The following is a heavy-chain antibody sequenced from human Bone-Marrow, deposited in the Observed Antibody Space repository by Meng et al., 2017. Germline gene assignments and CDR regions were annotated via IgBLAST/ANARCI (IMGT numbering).Heavy chain of an antibody. J-gene: IGHJ4*02. D-gene: IGHD6-13*01. CDR3: ATGAAAADH. V-gene: IGHV3-15*01. CDR1: GFSFTDAW. Sequence: EVQPVEFGGGLVKPVGSLRLSCVASGFSFTDAWMSWVRQAPGKGLEWVGRIKSNSDGGTTDYAAPVKGRFTISRDDSKNTLYLQMNSLITEDTAVYFCATGAAAADHWGQGTLVTVSS. CDR2: IKSNSDGGTT.